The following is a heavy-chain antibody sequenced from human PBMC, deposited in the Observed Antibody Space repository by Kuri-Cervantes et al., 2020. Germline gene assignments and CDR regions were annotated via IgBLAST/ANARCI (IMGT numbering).Heavy chain of an antibody. CDR3: ARDGEALGVYYGMDV. CDR1: GFTVSSNY. J-gene: IGHJ6*02. Sequence: GGSLRLSCAASGFTVSSNYMSWVRQAPGKGLEWVAVIWYDGSNKYYADSVKGRFTISRDNSKNTLYLQMNSLRAEDTAVYYCARDGEALGVYYGMDVWGQGTTVTVSS. D-gene: IGHD3-3*01. V-gene: IGHV3-33*08. CDR2: IWYDGSNK.